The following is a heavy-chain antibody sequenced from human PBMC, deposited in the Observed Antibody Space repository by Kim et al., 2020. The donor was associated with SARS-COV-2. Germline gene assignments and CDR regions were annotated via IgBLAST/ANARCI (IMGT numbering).Heavy chain of an antibody. CDR3: ARDRRGGITMVRGVIRYGMDG. J-gene: IGHJ6*02. V-gene: IGHV1-69*13. CDR2: IIPIFGTA. D-gene: IGHD3-10*01. CDR1: GGTFSSYA. Sequence: SVKVSCKASGGTFSSYAISWVRQAPGQGLEWMGGIIPIFGTANYAQKFQGRVTITADESTSTAYMELSSLRSEDTAVYYCARDRRGGITMVRGVIRYGMDGWGQGTTVTVSS.